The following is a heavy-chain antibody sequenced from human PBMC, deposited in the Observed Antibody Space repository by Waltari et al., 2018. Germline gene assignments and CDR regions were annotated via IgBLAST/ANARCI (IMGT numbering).Heavy chain of an antibody. J-gene: IGHJ6*02. V-gene: IGHV4-34*01. D-gene: IGHD6-6*01. Sequence: QVQLQQWGAGLLKPSETLSLTCAVYGGSFSGYYWSWIRQPPGMGLEWIGEINHSGSTNYNPSLKSRVTISVDTSKNQFSLKLSSVTAADTAVYYCARVFSSSSSHLGMDVWGQGTTVTVSS. CDR2: INHSGST. CDR1: GGSFSGYY. CDR3: ARVFSSSSSHLGMDV.